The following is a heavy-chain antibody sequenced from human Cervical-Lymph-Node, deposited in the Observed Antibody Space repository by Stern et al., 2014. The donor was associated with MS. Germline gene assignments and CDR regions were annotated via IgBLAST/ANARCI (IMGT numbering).Heavy chain of an antibody. V-gene: IGHV3-30-3*01. CDR3: ARAELWNSGVFDY. CDR2: ISYDGSNK. J-gene: IGHJ4*02. D-gene: IGHD5-18*01. Sequence: LQLVESGGGVVQPGRSLRLSCAASGFTFSSYAMHWVRQAPGKGLEWVAVISYDGSNKYYADSVKGRFTISRDNSKNTLYLQMNSLRAEDTAVYYCARAELWNSGVFDYWGQGTLVTVSS. CDR1: GFTFSSYA.